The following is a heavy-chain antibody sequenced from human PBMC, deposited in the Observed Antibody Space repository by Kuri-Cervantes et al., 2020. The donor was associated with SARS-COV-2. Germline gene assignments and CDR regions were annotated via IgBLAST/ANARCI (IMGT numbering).Heavy chain of an antibody. CDR1: GYTFTSYY. Sequence: ASVKVSCKASGYTFTSYYMHWVRQAPGQGLEWMGIINPSGGSTNYAQKLQGRVTMTTDTSTSTAYMELRSLRSDDTAVYYCARYSGYVDIWGQGTMVTV. CDR3: ARYSGYVDI. J-gene: IGHJ3*02. D-gene: IGHD5-12*01. V-gene: IGHV1-46*01. CDR2: INPSGGST.